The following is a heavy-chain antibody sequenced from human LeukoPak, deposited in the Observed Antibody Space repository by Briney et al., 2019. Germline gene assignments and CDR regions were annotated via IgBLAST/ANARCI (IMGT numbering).Heavy chain of an antibody. CDR2: IYYSGST. J-gene: IGHJ4*02. Sequence: PSETLCLTCTVSGGSISSGDYYWSWIRQPPVKGLEWIGYIYYSGSTYYNPSLKSRVTISVDTSKNQFSLKLSSVTAADTAVYYCARATNWNYDSWGQGTLVTVSS. CDR3: ARATNWNYDS. V-gene: IGHV4-30-4*08. CDR1: GGSISSGDYY. D-gene: IGHD1-7*01.